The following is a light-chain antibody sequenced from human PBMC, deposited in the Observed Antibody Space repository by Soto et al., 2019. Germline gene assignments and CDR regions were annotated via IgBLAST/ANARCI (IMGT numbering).Light chain of an antibody. CDR2: AAS. J-gene: IGKJ4*01. V-gene: IGKV1-16*02. CDR3: QQHKSYPLT. CDR1: QDISNE. Sequence: DIQMTQSPSSVSASVGDRVTVTCRASQDISNELAWFQQKPGKPPKSLIYAASTLQSGAPSHFSGSGSGTEFTLTINSLQPEDFATYFCQQHKSYPLTFGGGTRVEI.